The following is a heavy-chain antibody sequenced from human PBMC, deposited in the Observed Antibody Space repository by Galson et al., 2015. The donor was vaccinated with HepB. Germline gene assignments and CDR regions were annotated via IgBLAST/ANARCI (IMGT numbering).Heavy chain of an antibody. CDR3: TTTPISTMVRGVIIAY. J-gene: IGHJ4*02. V-gene: IGHV3-15*07. Sequence: SLRLSCAASGFTFSNAWMNWVRQAPGKGLEWVGRIKSKTDGGTTDYAAPVKGRFTISRDDSKNTLYLQMNSLKTEDTAVYYCTTTPISTMVRGVIIAYWGQRTLVTVSS. CDR1: GFTFSNAW. CDR2: IKSKTDGGTT. D-gene: IGHD3-10*01.